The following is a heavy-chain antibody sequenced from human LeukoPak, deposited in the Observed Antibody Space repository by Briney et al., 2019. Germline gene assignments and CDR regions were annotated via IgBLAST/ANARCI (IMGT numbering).Heavy chain of an antibody. CDR3: AREIIQLPGYYY. CDR2: IYSGGST. D-gene: IGHD5-18*01. Sequence: PGGSLRLSCAASGFTVSSNYMSWVRQAPGKGLEWVSVIYSGGSTYYADSVKGRFTISRDNSKNTLYLQMNSLRAEDTAVYYCAREIIQLPGYYYWGQGTLVTVSS. CDR1: GFTVSSNY. J-gene: IGHJ4*02. V-gene: IGHV3-53*01.